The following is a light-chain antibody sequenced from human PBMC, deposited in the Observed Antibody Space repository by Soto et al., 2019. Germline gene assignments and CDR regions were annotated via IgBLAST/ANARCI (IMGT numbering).Light chain of an antibody. CDR1: HSINNW. J-gene: IGKJ5*01. Sequence: DIQMTQSPSTLSASVGDRVTITCRASHSINNWLAWYQQKPGKAPKPLIYDASTLKTGVPSRFSGSGSGSEFIFTITGLQPDDFATYFYQQYNTYATFGQGTRLEIK. V-gene: IGKV1-5*01. CDR3: QQYNTYAT. CDR2: DAS.